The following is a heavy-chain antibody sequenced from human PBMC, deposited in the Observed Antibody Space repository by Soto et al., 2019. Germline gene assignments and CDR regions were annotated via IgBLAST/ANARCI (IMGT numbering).Heavy chain of an antibody. V-gene: IGHV3-74*01. Sequence: PXGSLRLVFAASGFTFSTNLMHWVRQGPGKGLVWVSRINSDGTTAAYADSVQGRFTISRDNAKNTLYLHMTSLRGEDTAVYYCAKDGEGVANFDYWGQGTLVTVYS. CDR1: GFTFSTNL. CDR3: AKDGEGVANFDY. CDR2: INSDGTTA. J-gene: IGHJ4*02. D-gene: IGHD3-10*01.